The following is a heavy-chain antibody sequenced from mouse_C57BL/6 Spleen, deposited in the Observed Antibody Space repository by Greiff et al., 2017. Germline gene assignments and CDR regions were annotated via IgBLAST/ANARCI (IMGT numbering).Heavy chain of an antibody. CDR1: GYSITSGYY. CDR3: ASKSGYYAMDY. CDR2: ISYDGSN. Sequence: EVKLQESGPGLVKPSQSLSLTCSVTGYSITSGYYWNWIRQFPGNKLEWMGYISYDGSNNYNPSLKNRISITRDTSKNQFFLKLNSVTTEDTATYYCASKSGYYAMDYWGQGTSVTVCS. J-gene: IGHJ4*01. V-gene: IGHV3-6*01.